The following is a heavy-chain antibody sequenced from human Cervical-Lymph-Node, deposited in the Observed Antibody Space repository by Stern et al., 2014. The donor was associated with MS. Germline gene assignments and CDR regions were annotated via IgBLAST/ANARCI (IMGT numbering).Heavy chain of an antibody. V-gene: IGHV1-69*01. CDR2: IIPIFGTA. Sequence: VQLVESGAEVKKPGSSVKVSCKASGGTFSSYAISWVRQAPGQGLEWMGGIIPIFGTANYAQKFQGRVTITADESTSTAYMELSSLRSEDTAVYYCATSTYYYDSSGYYDFDYWGQGTLVTVSS. D-gene: IGHD3-22*01. CDR1: GGTFSSYA. CDR3: ATSTYYYDSSGYYDFDY. J-gene: IGHJ4*02.